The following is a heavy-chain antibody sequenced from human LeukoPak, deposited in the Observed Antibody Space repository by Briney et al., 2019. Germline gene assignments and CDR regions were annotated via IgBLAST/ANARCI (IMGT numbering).Heavy chain of an antibody. V-gene: IGHV1-2*04. CDR3: ARAPTMGATGFVIYNWFDP. D-gene: IGHD1-26*01. CDR1: GYTFTGYY. Sequence: GASVKVSCKASGYTFTGYYMHWVRQAPGQGLEWMGWINPNSGGTNYAQKFQGWVTMTRDTSISTAYMELSRLRSDDTAVYYCARAPTMGATGFVIYNWFDPWGQGTLVTVSS. J-gene: IGHJ5*02. CDR2: INPNSGGT.